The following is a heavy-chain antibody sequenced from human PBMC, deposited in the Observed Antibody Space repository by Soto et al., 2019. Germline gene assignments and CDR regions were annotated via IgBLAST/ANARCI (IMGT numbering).Heavy chain of an antibody. CDR3: ARVFSSGSGWMYYFDF. CDR1: SDSIAGENW. CDR2: VFHTGGT. V-gene: IGHV4-4*02. D-gene: IGHD6-19*01. J-gene: IGHJ4*02. Sequence: QVQLQESGPGLVKPSETLSLTCTVSSDSIAGENWWSWVRQPPGLGLEWIGEVFHTGGTNYNPSPKSRVTMEVDKSKNQFALKLISATAADTAVYYCARVFSSGSGWMYYFDFWGQGPLVSVSS.